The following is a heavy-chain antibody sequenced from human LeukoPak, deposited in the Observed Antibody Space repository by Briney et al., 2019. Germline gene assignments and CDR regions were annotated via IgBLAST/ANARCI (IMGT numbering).Heavy chain of an antibody. D-gene: IGHD5-12*01. CDR2: ISYDGSNK. CDR3: AKDGNSGYDYYYYGMDV. J-gene: IGHJ6*04. CDR1: GFTFSSYS. Sequence: GGSLRLSCAASGFTFSSYSMHWVRQAPGKGLEWVAVISYDGSNKYYADSVKGRFTISRDNSKNTLYLQMNSLRAEDTAVYYCAKDGNSGYDYYYYGMDVWGKGTTVTVSS. V-gene: IGHV3-30*18.